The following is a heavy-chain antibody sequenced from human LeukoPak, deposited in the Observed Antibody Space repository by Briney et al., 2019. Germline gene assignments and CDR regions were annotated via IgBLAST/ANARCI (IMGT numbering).Heavy chain of an antibody. V-gene: IGHV4-59*01. D-gene: IGHD3-10*01. Sequence: SETLSLTCTVSGGSFSDYYWTWIRQPPGKGLEWIGYSGSTNYNPSLKSRVTISVDTSMRRFSLTLSSVTEADTAVYYCARTRRHYYGSGKNLTPWPAGLDVWGQGTTVIVS. CDR2: SGST. CDR1: GGSFSDYY. J-gene: IGHJ6*02. CDR3: ARTRRHYYGSGKNLTPWPAGLDV.